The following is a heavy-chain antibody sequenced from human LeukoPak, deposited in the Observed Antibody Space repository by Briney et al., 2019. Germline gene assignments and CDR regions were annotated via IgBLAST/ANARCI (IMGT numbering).Heavy chain of an antibody. V-gene: IGHV1-24*01. CDR1: GCTLTELS. CDR3: ATAAEYSSTNYGMDV. D-gene: IGHD6-6*01. CDR2: FDPEGGGT. Sequence: GASVKVSCKVSGCTLTELSMHWVRQAPREGLERMGGFDPEGGGTIYAQKFQGRVTMTEDTSTDTAYMELSSLRSEDTAVYYCATAAEYSSTNYGMDVWGQGTTVTVSS. J-gene: IGHJ6*02.